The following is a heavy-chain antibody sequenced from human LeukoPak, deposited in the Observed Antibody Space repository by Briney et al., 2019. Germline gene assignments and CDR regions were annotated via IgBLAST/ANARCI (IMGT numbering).Heavy chain of an antibody. CDR2: TNPNSGGT. CDR1: GYTFTGYY. V-gene: IGHV1-2*02. CDR3: ASNSIFGVVIIGWFDP. D-gene: IGHD3-3*01. J-gene: IGHJ5*02. Sequence: ASVKVSCKASGYTFTGYYMHWVRQAPGQGLEWMGWTNPNSGGTNYAQKFQGRVTMTRDTSISTAYMELSRLRSDDTAVYYGASNSIFGVVIIGWFDPWGQGTLVTVSS.